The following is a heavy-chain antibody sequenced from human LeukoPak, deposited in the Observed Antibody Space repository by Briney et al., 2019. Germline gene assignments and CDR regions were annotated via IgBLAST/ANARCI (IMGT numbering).Heavy chain of an antibody. Sequence: NPGGSLRLSCAASGFTFSRYAMNWVRQAPGKGLEWVSSISSTGIYLDYADSVKGRFSISRDNAKNSLYLHLNSLRAGDTAVYYCAREMSGSGKNYWGQGTLVTVSS. CDR2: ISSTGIYL. CDR3: AREMSGSGKNY. J-gene: IGHJ4*02. V-gene: IGHV3-21*01. CDR1: GFTFSRYA. D-gene: IGHD3-10*01.